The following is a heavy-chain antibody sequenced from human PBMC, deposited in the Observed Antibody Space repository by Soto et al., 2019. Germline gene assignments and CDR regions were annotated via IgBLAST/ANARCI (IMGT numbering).Heavy chain of an antibody. V-gene: IGHV3-30*18. CDR3: AKDEYYYSRSRYYLLDS. J-gene: IGHJ4*02. CDR1: GFTFSAYG. Sequence: PGGSLRLSCEVSGFTFSAYGMHWVRQAPGKGLEWVAAISHDGTNKNYGDSVKGRFTISRDNSKKTLYLQMNSLRPEDTALYYCAKDEYYYSRSRYYLLDSWGQGTLVTVAS. CDR2: ISHDGTNK. D-gene: IGHD3-22*01.